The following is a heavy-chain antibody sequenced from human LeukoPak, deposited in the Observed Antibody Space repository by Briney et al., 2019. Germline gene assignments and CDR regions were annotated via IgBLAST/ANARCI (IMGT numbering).Heavy chain of an antibody. J-gene: IGHJ4*02. Sequence: GASVKVSCKASGYTFTDYYFHWVRQASGQGLEWMGWISPNSGGTNYAQKFQGRVTMTRDTSISTTYMELSSLTSDDTAVYYCARNRYGYNFGYWAQGTLVTVSS. D-gene: IGHD5-24*01. CDR2: ISPNSGGT. CDR1: GYTFTDYY. V-gene: IGHV1-2*02. CDR3: ARNRYGYNFGY.